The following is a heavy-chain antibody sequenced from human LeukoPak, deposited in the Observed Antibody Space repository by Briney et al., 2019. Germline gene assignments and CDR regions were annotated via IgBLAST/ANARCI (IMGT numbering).Heavy chain of an antibody. D-gene: IGHD6-19*01. J-gene: IGHJ5*02. V-gene: IGHV1-69*13. CDR3: AREAGKSSGWYWFDP. CDR1: GYTFTGYY. Sequence: GASVKVSCKASGYTFTGYYMHWVRQAPGQGLEWMGGIIPIFGTANYAQKFQGRVTITADESTSTAYMELSSLRSEDTAVYYCAREAGKSSGWYWFDPWGQGTLVTVSS. CDR2: IIPIFGTA.